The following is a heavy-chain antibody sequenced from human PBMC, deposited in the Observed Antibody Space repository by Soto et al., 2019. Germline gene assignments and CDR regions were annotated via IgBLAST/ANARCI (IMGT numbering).Heavy chain of an antibody. CDR1: GYTFTSYY. Sequence: ASVKVSCKASGYTFTSYYMHWVRQAPGQGLEWMGIINPSGGSTSYAQKFQGRVTMTRDTSTSTVYMELSSLRSEDTAVYYCAVIAAAGNYYYYGMDVWGQGPTVTVSS. CDR3: AVIAAAGNYYYYGMDV. CDR2: INPSGGST. D-gene: IGHD6-13*01. J-gene: IGHJ6*02. V-gene: IGHV1-46*01.